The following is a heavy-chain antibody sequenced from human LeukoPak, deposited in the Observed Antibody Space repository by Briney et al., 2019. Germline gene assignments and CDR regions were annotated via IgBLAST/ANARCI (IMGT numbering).Heavy chain of an antibody. CDR3: ARGRVDYDFWSGYYNFDY. D-gene: IGHD3-3*01. V-gene: IGHV4-4*02. Sequence: SETLSLTCAVSGGSISSSNWWSWVRQPPGKGLEWIGEIYHSGSTNYNPSLKSRVTISVDKTKNQFSLKLSSVTAADTAVYYCARGRVDYDFWSGYYNFDYWGQGTLVTVSS. CDR1: GGSISSSNW. CDR2: IYHSGST. J-gene: IGHJ4*02.